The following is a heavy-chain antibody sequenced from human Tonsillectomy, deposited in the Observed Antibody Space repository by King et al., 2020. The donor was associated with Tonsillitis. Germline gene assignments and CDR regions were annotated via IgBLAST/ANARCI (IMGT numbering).Heavy chain of an antibody. V-gene: IGHV4-4*07. CDR1: GGSISTYY. CDR2: IYTSGSI. CDR3: AREGDYDAFDL. J-gene: IGHJ3*01. D-gene: IGHD3-16*01. Sequence: VQLQESGPGLVKPSETLSLTCTVSGGSISTYYWTWIRQPAGKGLEWIGRIYTSGSINYNPSLKSRVTMSVDTSKNKFSLRLNSVTAADTAVYCCAREGDYDAFDLWGEGTLVTVSS.